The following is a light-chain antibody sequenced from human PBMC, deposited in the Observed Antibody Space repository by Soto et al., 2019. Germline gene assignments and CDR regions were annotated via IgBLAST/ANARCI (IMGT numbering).Light chain of an antibody. J-gene: IGKJ5*01. Sequence: EIALTQSPVTLSLSPGERATLSCRASQTVSNQLAWYQQKPGQAPRLLIYDASWRVTGIPARFSGSGSGTDFTLTLSSLEPEDFAVYYCQQRAGSSTFGQGTRLEIK. CDR1: QTVSNQ. CDR3: QQRAGSST. V-gene: IGKV3-11*01. CDR2: DAS.